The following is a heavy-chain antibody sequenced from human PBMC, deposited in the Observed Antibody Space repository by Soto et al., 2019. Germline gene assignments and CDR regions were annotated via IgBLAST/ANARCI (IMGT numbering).Heavy chain of an antibody. CDR1: GFSFATYA. CDR2: ITSSGGDT. V-gene: IGHV3-23*01. CDR3: AKASASGGYCSGGTSYSYCYYMDV. Sequence: GGSLRLSCAASGFSFATYAMTWVRQAPGKGLEWVSGITSSGGDTNYADTVQGRFTISRDDSKNTLYLQMNSLRADDTALYYCAKASASGGYCSGGTSYSYCYYMDVWGKGTTVTVSS. J-gene: IGHJ6*03. D-gene: IGHD2-15*01.